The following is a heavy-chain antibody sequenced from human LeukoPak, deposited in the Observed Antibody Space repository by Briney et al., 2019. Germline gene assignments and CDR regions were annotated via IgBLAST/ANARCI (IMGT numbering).Heavy chain of an antibody. CDR3: ARVAAATYCSSTSCYDAFDI. D-gene: IGHD2-2*01. CDR1: GGSISSGDYY. CDR2: IYYSGST. Sequence: KPSETLSLTCTVSGGSISSGDYYWSWIRQPPGKGLEWIGYIYYSGSTYYNPSLKSRVTISVDTSKNQFSLKLSSVTAADTAVYYCARVAAATYCSSTSCYDAFDIWGQGTMVTVSS. J-gene: IGHJ3*02. V-gene: IGHV4-30-4*08.